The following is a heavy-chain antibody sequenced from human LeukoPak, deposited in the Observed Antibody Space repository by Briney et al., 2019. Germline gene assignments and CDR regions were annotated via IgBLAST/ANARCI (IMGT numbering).Heavy chain of an antibody. D-gene: IGHD3-22*01. CDR3: ARAGQDTMIVVVIPFDY. CDR1: GFTFSSYA. Sequence: PGGSLRLSCAASGFTFSSYAMLWVRQAPGKGLEWVAVISYDGSNKYYADSVKGRFTISRDNSKNTLYLQMNSLRAEDTAVYYCARAGQDTMIVVVIPFDYWGQGTLVTVSS. J-gene: IGHJ4*02. CDR2: ISYDGSNK. V-gene: IGHV3-30*04.